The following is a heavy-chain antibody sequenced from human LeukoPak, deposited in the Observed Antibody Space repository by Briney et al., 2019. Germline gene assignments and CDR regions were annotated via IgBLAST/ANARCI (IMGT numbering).Heavy chain of an antibody. V-gene: IGHV5-51*01. J-gene: IGHJ4*02. CDR1: RYSFTNYW. Sequence: GESLKISCKGSRYSFTNYWIGWVRQMPGKGLEWMGNIYPGDSDARYSPSFQGQVTFSVDKSISTAYLQWSSLKASETAMYYCTRRRFEQLDLDYWGQGTLVTVSS. CDR3: TRRRFEQLDLDY. CDR2: IYPGDSDA. D-gene: IGHD6-13*01.